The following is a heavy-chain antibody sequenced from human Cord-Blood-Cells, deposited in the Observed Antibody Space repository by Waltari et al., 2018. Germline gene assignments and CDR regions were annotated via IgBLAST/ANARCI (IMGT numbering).Heavy chain of an antibody. CDR3: ARDSSGWYYYYYYMDV. D-gene: IGHD6-19*01. J-gene: IGHJ6*03. CDR2: IYTSGST. Sequence: QVQLPESGPGLVKPSETLSLTCTVSGGSISSYYWRWIRQPAGKGLEWIGRIYTSGSTNYNPSLKSRVTMSVDTSKNQFSLKLSSVTAADTAVYYCARDSSGWYYYYYYMDVWGKGTTVTVSS. V-gene: IGHV4-4*07. CDR1: GGSISSYY.